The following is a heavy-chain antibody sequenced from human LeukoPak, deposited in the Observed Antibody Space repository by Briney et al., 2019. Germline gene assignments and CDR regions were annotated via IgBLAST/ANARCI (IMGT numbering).Heavy chain of an antibody. Sequence: APVKVSCKASGYTFTSYYMHWVRQAPGQGLEWMGIINPSGGSTSYAQKFQGRVTMTRDTSTSTVYMELSSLRSEDTAVYYCARVAETGTFFDYWGQGTLVTVSS. J-gene: IGHJ4*02. CDR2: INPSGGST. D-gene: IGHD1-1*01. CDR1: GYTFTSYY. CDR3: ARVAETGTFFDY. V-gene: IGHV1-46*01.